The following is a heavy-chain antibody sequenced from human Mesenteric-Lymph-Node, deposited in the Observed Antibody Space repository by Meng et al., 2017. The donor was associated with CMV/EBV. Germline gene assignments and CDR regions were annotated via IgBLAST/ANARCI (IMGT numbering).Heavy chain of an antibody. D-gene: IGHD6-19*01. CDR1: GFTVSNSF. CDR3: ARVWGVAAPSDY. V-gene: IGHV3-53*01. J-gene: IGHJ4*02. Sequence: GESLKISCAASGFTVSNSFMTWVRQPPGKGLEWVSFIYGATTTYYADSVKGRFTISKDNSKNTVYLQMNSLRAEDSALYYCARVWGVAAPSDYWGQGTLVTVSS. CDR2: IYGATTT.